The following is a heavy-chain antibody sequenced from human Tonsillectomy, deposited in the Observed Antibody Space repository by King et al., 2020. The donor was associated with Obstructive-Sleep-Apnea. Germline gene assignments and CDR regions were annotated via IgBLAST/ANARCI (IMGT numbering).Heavy chain of an antibody. V-gene: IGHV3-30-3*01. CDR1: GFTFSSYA. CDR2: ISYDGSNK. Sequence: VQLVESGGGVVQPGRSLRLSCAASGFTFSSYAMHWVRQAPGKGLEWVAVISYDGSNKYYADSVKGRFTISRDNSKNTLYLQMNSLSAEDTAVYYCARDLTMVRGFSYFDYWGQGTLVTVSS. CDR3: ARDLTMVRGFSYFDY. D-gene: IGHD3-10*01. J-gene: IGHJ4*02.